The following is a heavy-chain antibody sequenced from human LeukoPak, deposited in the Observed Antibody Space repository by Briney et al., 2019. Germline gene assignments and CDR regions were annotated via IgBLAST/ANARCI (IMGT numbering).Heavy chain of an antibody. V-gene: IGHV1-46*01. D-gene: IGHD6-13*01. CDR1: GYTFTSYY. CDR2: INPSGGST. J-gene: IGHJ4*02. Sequence: ASVKVSCKASGYTFTSYYMHWVRQAPGQGLEWMGIINPSGGSTSYAQKFQGRVTMTRDMSTSTVYMELSSLRSEDTAVYYCARDSTFVAAAGILDYWGQGTLVTVSS. CDR3: ARDSTFVAAAGILDY.